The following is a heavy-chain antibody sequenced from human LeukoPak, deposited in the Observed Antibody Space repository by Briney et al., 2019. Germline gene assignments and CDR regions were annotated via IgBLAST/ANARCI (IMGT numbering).Heavy chain of an antibody. CDR2: IIPILGIA. Sequence: GASVKVSCKASGGTFSSYAISWVRQAPGQGLEWMGRIIPILGIANYAQKFQGRVTITADKSTSTAYMELSSLRSEDTAVYYCARAYCSSGSCYSDYWGQGTLVTVSS. CDR3: ARAYCSSGSCYSDY. CDR1: GGTFSSYA. D-gene: IGHD2-15*01. J-gene: IGHJ4*02. V-gene: IGHV1-69*04.